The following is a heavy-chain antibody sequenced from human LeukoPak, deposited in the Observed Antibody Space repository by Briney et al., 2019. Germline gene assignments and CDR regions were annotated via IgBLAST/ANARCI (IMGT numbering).Heavy chain of an antibody. CDR2: INPSNGDT. Sequence: GASVKVSCKASGYTFSGYYMHWLRQAPGQGLEWMGWINPSNGDTNYAQKFQGRVTMTRDTSISTAYMELSRLRSDGTAVYYCARDCGSDCYSLDYWGQGTLVTVSS. V-gene: IGHV1-2*02. CDR1: GYTFSGYY. D-gene: IGHD2-21*02. CDR3: ARDCGSDCYSLDY. J-gene: IGHJ4*02.